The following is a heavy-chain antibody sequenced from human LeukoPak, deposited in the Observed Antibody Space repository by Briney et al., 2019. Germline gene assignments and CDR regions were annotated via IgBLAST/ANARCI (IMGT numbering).Heavy chain of an antibody. D-gene: IGHD2-2*01. CDR1: GGSISSSSYY. J-gene: IGHJ4*02. CDR2: LYYSGST. CDR3: ARQYCSSTSCFDY. V-gene: IGHV4-39*01. Sequence: SETLSLTCTVSGGSISSSSYYWGWIRQPPGKGLEWIGSLYYSGSTYYHPSLKSRVTISVDSSKNQFSLKLSSVTAADTAVYYCARQYCSSTSCFDYWGQGTLVTVSS.